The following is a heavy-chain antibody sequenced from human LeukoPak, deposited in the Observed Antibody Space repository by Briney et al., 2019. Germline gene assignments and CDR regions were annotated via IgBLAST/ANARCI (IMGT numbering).Heavy chain of an antibody. V-gene: IGHV7-4-1*02. CDR3: ARGFRPNYDILTGYYRFDY. Sequence: GASVKVSCKASGYTFTGYYMHWVRQAPGQGLEWMGWINTNTGNPTYAQGFTGRFVFSLDTSVSTAYLQISSLKAEDTAVYYCARGFRPNYDILTGYYRFDYWGQGTLVTVSS. CDR2: INTNTGNP. J-gene: IGHJ4*02. CDR1: GYTFTGYY. D-gene: IGHD3-9*01.